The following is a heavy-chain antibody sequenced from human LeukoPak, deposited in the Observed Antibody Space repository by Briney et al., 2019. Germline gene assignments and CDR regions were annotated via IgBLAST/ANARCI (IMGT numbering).Heavy chain of an antibody. V-gene: IGHV4-34*01. D-gene: IGHD3-22*01. Sequence: SETLSLTCAVYGGSFSGYYWSWIRQPPGKGLEWIGEINHSGSTNYNPSLKSRVTISVDTPKNQFSLKLSSVTAADTAVYYCARRSPPYYYDSSGIDYWGQGTLVTVSS. CDR3: ARRSPPYYYDSSGIDY. CDR1: GGSFSGYY. J-gene: IGHJ4*02. CDR2: INHSGST.